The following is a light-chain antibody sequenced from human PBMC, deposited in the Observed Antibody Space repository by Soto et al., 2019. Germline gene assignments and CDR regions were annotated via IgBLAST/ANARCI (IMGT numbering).Light chain of an antibody. CDR1: STDIGAYNY. J-gene: IGLJ2*01. CDR2: DVS. CDR3: RSYTTSTTLI. V-gene: IGLV2-14*01. Sequence: QSALTQPASVSASPGQSITISCTGTSTDIGAYNYVSWYQQHPGKAPKLLIYDVSVRPSGVSNRFSGSKSGNTASLTVSGLQADDEADYYCRSYTTSTTLIFGGGTKLTVL.